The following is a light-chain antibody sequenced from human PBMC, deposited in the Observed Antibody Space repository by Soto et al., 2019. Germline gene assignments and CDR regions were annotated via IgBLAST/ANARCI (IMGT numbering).Light chain of an antibody. Sequence: EMVLTQCRATLSLSPGERATLSFRSSQTVSSSLAWCQQKPGQAPRLLIYDASNRATGIPARFSGSGSGTEFTLTISGLQSDDFAVYFCQQYNNWPPWTFGHGTKVDIK. CDR2: DAS. V-gene: IGKV3D-15*01. J-gene: IGKJ1*01. CDR1: QTVSSS. CDR3: QQYNNWPPWT.